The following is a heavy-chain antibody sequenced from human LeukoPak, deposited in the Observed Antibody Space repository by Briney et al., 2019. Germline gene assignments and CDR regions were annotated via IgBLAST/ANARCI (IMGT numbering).Heavy chain of an antibody. CDR2: ISWNSGTI. D-gene: IGHD4-17*01. J-gene: IGHJ6*02. V-gene: IGHV3-9*01. CDR1: GFTFDEYA. CDR3: SKDIVKGDYGDGVHGMDV. Sequence: GGSLRLSCAASGFTFDEYAMHWVRQAPGKGLEWVSGISWNSGTIGYADSVKGRFTISRDNAKNSLYLQMNSLRAEDTALYYCSKDIVKGDYGDGVHGMDVWGQGTTVTVSS.